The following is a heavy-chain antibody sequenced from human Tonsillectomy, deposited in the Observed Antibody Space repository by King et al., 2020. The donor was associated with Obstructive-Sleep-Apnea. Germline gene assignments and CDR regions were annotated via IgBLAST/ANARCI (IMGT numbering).Heavy chain of an antibody. CDR3: ARGGSGYPDYYYYYGMDV. J-gene: IGHJ6*04. CDR1: GGSFSGYY. D-gene: IGHD3-22*01. V-gene: IGHV4-34*01. Sequence: VQLQQWGAGLLKPSETLSLTCAVYGGSFSGYYWSWIRQPPGKGLEWIGEINHSGSTNYNPSLKSRVTISVDTSKNQFSLKLSFVTAADTAVYYCARGGSGYPDYYYYYGMDVWGKGTTVTVSS. CDR2: INHSGST.